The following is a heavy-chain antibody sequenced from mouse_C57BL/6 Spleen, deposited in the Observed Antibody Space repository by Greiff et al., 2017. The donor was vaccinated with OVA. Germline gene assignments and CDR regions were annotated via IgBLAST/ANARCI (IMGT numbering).Heavy chain of an antibody. J-gene: IGHJ1*03. CDR2: IYPSSGNT. V-gene: IGHV1-81*01. CDR3: AREGTMVTTGGVYWYFDV. Sequence: VQLQQPGAELVRPGASVKLSCKASGYTFTSYGISWVKQRPGQGLEWIGEIYPSSGNTNYNEKFKGKATLTADTSSSTAYMELRSLTSEDSAVYVCAREGTMVTTGGVYWYFDVWGTGTTVTVSS. CDR1: GYTFTSYG. D-gene: IGHD2-2*01.